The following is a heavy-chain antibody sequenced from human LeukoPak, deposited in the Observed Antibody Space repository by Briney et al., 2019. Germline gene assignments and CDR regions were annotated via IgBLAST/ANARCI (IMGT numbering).Heavy chain of an antibody. J-gene: IGHJ4*02. CDR1: GFTFSSYW. Sequence: GGSLRLSCAASGFTFSSYWMHWVRQAPGKGLVWVSRINSDGSSTNYADSVKGRFTISRDNAKNTLYLLMNSLRAEDTAVYYCARVSRTASSIDYWGQGTLVTVSS. CDR2: INSDGSST. V-gene: IGHV3-74*01. CDR3: ARVSRTASSIDY. D-gene: IGHD1-1*01.